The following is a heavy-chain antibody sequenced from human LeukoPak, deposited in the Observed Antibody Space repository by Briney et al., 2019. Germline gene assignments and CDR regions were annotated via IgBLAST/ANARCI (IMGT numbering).Heavy chain of an antibody. D-gene: IGHD1-1*01. J-gene: IGHJ4*02. V-gene: IGHV4-38-2*02. Sequence: SETLSLTCTVSGYSISSGFYWGWIRQPPGKGLEWIGSIYHSGSTHYNSSLKSRVTISVDTSRNQLSLKLSSVTATDTAVYYCARGVGLTQGGTFDYWGQGTLVTVSS. CDR1: GYSISSGFY. CDR3: ARGVGLTQGGTFDY. CDR2: IYHSGST.